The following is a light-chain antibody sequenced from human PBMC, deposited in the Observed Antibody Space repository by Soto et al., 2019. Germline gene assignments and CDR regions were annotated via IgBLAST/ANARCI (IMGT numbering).Light chain of an antibody. CDR1: QSLTTRD. Sequence: EIVLTQSPGTLSLSPGETATLSCRASQSLTTRDLAWYQQKPGQAPRLLIDAASTRATGTPDRFSGSGSGTDFTLTISSLETENFAVYFCQRYASAVLYTFGQGTKLEIK. J-gene: IGKJ2*01. CDR3: QRYASAVLYT. CDR2: AAS. V-gene: IGKV3-20*01.